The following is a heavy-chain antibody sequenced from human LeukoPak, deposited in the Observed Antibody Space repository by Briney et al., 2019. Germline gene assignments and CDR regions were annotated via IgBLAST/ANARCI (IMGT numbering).Heavy chain of an antibody. CDR2: FDPEDGET. CDR1: GYTLTELS. J-gene: IGHJ3*02. CDR3: ARGRYYYGSGSYFQDAFDI. Sequence: ASVKVSCKVSGYTLTELSMHWVRQAPGKGLEWMGGFDPEDGETIYAQKSQGRVTMTEDTSTDTAYMELSSLRSEDTAVYYCARGRYYYGSGSYFQDAFDIWGQGTMVTVSS. V-gene: IGHV1-24*01. D-gene: IGHD3-10*01.